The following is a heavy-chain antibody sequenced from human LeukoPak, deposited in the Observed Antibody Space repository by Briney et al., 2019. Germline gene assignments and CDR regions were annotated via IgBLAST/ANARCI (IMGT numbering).Heavy chain of an antibody. CDR3: VNSSPGGGWLVSGNFDY. D-gene: IGHD6-19*01. CDR2: IYYSGST. CDR1: GGSISSNNYY. V-gene: IGHV4-39*01. Sequence: SETLSLTCTVSGGSISSNNYYWGWIRQPPGKGLEGIWSIYYSGSTYYNPSLKSRVTISVDTSKNQFSLKLSSVTAADTAVYYCVNSSPGGGWLVSGNFDYWGQGTLVTVSS. J-gene: IGHJ4*02.